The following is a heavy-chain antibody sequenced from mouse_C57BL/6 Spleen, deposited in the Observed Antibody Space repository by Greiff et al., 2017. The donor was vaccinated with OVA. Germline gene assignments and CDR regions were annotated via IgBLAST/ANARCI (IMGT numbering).Heavy chain of an antibody. CDR3: VYGSSFLDY. CDR1: GFNIKDYY. CDR2: IDPEAGET. Sequence: VQLKQSGAELVKPGASVKLSCTASGFNIKDYYMHWVKQRTEQGLEWIGRIDPEAGETKYAPKFQGKATITADTSSNTAYLQLSSLTSEDTAVYYCVYGSSFLDYWGQGTTLTVSS. V-gene: IGHV14-2*01. J-gene: IGHJ2*01. D-gene: IGHD1-1*01.